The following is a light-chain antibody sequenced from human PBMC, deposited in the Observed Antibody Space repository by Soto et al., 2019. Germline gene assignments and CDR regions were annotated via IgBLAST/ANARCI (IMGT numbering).Light chain of an antibody. Sequence: GQSITISCTGSNSDAFGYDSVSWYQHHTGKAPRLMIFEGSNRPSAVSNRLSGSKSGNLASLTISGLQAEDEGDYYCASYTSRSTSVFGAGNKVTVL. V-gene: IGLV2-14*01. CDR1: NSDAFGYDS. J-gene: IGLJ1*01. CDR3: ASYTSRSTSV. CDR2: EGS.